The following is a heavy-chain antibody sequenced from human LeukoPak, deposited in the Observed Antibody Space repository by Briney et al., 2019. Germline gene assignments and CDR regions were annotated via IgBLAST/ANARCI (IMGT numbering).Heavy chain of an antibody. D-gene: IGHD4-17*01. Sequence: SETLSLTCTVSGGSISNYYWSWIRQPPGKGLEWIGYIYYTGGTNYNPSLKSRVTISVDTSKNQFSLNLSSVTAADTAVYYCARRLQTTVTFDSRGQGTLVTVSS. V-gene: IGHV4-59*08. CDR1: GGSISNYY. CDR2: IYYTGGT. J-gene: IGHJ4*02. CDR3: ARRLQTTVTFDS.